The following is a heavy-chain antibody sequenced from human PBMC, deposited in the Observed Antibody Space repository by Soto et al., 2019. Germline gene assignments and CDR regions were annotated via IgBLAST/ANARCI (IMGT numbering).Heavy chain of an antibody. CDR2: SYYSGST. J-gene: IGHJ6*02. Sequence: QVQLQESGPGLVTPSETLSLTCTVSGGSISSYYWSWIRQPPGKVLEWIGYSYYSGSTNYNPSLKSRVTISVDTAKNQFSLKLSAVTAADTAVYYWARGVGMATTIAPGMDVWGQGTTVTVSS. CDR3: ARGVGMATTIAPGMDV. V-gene: IGHV4-59*01. CDR1: GGSISSYY. D-gene: IGHD5-12*01.